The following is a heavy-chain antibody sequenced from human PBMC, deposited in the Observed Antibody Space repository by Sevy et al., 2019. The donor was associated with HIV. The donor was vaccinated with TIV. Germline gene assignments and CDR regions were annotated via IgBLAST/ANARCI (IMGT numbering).Heavy chain of an antibody. CDR2: VWPIGSDT. CDR1: GYSFPTYW. CDR3: ARGRQWPSDFDF. J-gene: IGHJ4*02. D-gene: IGHD6-19*01. V-gene: IGHV5-51*01. Sequence: GESRKISCQASGYSFPTYWIAWVRQMPGKGLEWVGIVWPIGSDTTYSPSFQGQVTISVDKSINTVYLHWSSLKASHTGVYYCARGRQWPSDFDFWCQGTLVTVSS.